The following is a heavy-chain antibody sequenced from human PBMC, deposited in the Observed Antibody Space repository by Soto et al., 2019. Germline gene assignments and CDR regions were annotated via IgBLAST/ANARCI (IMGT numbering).Heavy chain of an antibody. Sequence: PGGSLRLSCAASGFTFSSYSMNWVRQAPGKGLEWVSSISSSSSYIYYADSVKGRFTISRDNAKNSLYLQMNSLRAEDTAVYYCARDSQYGYGLDAFDIWGQGTMVTVSS. CDR3: ARDSQYGYGLDAFDI. J-gene: IGHJ3*02. D-gene: IGHD5-18*01. V-gene: IGHV3-21*01. CDR1: GFTFSSYS. CDR2: ISSSSSYI.